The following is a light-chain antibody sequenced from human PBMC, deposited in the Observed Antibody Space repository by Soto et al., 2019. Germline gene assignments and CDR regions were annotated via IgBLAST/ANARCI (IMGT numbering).Light chain of an antibody. V-gene: IGKV1-5*01. J-gene: IGKJ1*01. CDR1: QSISGW. CDR3: QQYSSYSWT. CDR2: DAS. Sequence: IQMTPAPSPPSASVGDRGTIPCRASQSISGWLAWYQQKPGKAPKLLIYDASILESGVPSRFSGSGSGTEFTLTISSLQPDDFATYYCQQYSSYSWTFGQGTKVDIK.